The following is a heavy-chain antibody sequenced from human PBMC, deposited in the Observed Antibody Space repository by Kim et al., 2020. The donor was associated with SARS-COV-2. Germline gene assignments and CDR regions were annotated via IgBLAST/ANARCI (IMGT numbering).Heavy chain of an antibody. Sequence: SETLSLTCTVAGDFITGYYWSWIRQPPGKGLQWIGYIYYTGNTNYNPSLKSRVTISVDTSKNQFSLKLSSVTAADTAAYFCARSKSRFLEWPPIGAFDI. CDR1: GDFITGYY. J-gene: IGHJ3*02. D-gene: IGHD3-3*01. V-gene: IGHV4-59*01. CDR3: ARSKSRFLEWPPIGAFDI. CDR2: IYYTGNT.